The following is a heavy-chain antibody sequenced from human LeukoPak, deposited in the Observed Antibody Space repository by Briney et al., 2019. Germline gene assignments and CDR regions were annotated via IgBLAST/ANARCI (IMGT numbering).Heavy chain of an antibody. CDR3: ARDTLTGYPMNLLDY. CDR1: GYTFTSYY. D-gene: IGHD3-9*01. CDR2: TNPSGGST. V-gene: IGHV1-46*01. Sequence: ASVKVSCKASGYTFTSYYMHWVRQAPGQGLEWMGITNPSGGSTTYAQKFQGRVTMTRDTSTSTVYMELSSLRSEDTAVYYCARDTLTGYPMNLLDYWGQGTLVTVSS. J-gene: IGHJ4*02.